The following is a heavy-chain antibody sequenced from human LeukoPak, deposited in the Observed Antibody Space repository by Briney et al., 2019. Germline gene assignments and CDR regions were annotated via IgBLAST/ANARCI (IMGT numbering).Heavy chain of an antibody. Sequence: TSETLSLTCAVYGGSFSGYYWSWIRQPPGKGLEWIGEINHSGSTNYNPSLKSRVTISVDTSKNQFSLKLSSVTAADTAVYYCARVAVSGTDWFDPWGQGTLVTVSS. V-gene: IGHV4-34*01. D-gene: IGHD6-19*01. CDR1: GGSFSGYY. CDR3: ARVAVSGTDWFDP. CDR2: INHSGST. J-gene: IGHJ5*02.